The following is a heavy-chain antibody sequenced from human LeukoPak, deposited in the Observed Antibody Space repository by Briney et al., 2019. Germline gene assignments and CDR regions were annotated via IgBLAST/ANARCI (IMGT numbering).Heavy chain of an antibody. CDR2: NYYTGST. CDR1: GGSISRHY. V-gene: IGHV4-59*08. CDR3: ARQGGGYD. D-gene: IGHD5-12*01. J-gene: IGHJ4*02. Sequence: SETLSLTCTVSGGSISRHYWMWLRQPPGKGLEWLGYNYYTGSTNYNSSPGGRITILIDTSKNQFSLTLTSVTAADTAVYYCARQGGGYDWGQGILVTVSS.